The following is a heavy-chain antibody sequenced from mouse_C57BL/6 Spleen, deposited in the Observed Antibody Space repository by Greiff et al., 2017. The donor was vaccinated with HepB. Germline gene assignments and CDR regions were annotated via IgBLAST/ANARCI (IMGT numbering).Heavy chain of an antibody. CDR2: IWRGGST. J-gene: IGHJ1*03. CDR3: AILYYGSSYWYFDV. D-gene: IGHD1-1*01. Sequence: VKLVESGPGLVQPSQSLSITCTVSGFSLTSYGVHWVRQSPGKGLEWLGVIWRGGSTDYNAAFMSRLSITKDNSKSQVFFKMNSLQADDTAIYYCAILYYGSSYWYFDVWGTGTTVTVSS. CDR1: GFSLTSYG. V-gene: IGHV2-5*01.